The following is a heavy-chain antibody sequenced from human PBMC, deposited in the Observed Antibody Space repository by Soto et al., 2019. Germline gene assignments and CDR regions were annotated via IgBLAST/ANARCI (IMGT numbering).Heavy chain of an antibody. CDR2: IYYSGST. CDR1: GGSISSGDYY. Sequence: SETQSLTCTVSGGSISSGDYYWSWIRQPPGKGLEWIGYIYYSGSTYYNPSLKSRVTISVDTSKNQFSLKLSSVTAADTAVYYCARFYYDSSGYLYYFDYWGQGTLVTVSS. D-gene: IGHD3-22*01. V-gene: IGHV4-30-4*01. J-gene: IGHJ4*02. CDR3: ARFYYDSSGYLYYFDY.